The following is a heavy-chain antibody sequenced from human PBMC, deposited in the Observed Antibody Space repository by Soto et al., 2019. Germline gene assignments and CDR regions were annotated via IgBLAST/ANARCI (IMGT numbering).Heavy chain of an antibody. CDR1: GGTFSNHA. CDR2: IIPIFGTT. V-gene: IGHV1-69*12. D-gene: IGHD5-12*01. J-gene: IGHJ4*02. Sequence: QVQVVQSGAEVKRPGSSVKVSCTASGGTFSNHAINWVRQAPGQGLAWMGVIIPIFGTTDYAQEFQGRVSFTADESTTTAYMELSSLRSEDTAMYYCATDQTREGTYDGNSLDYWGQGTLLTVSS. CDR3: ATDQTREGTYDGNSLDY.